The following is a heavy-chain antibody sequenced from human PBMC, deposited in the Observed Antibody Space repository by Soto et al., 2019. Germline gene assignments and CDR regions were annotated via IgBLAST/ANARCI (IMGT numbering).Heavy chain of an antibody. V-gene: IGHV1-69*01. J-gene: IGHJ5*02. Sequence: QVQLVQSGAEVKKSGSSVRVSCKASGAAFNTITINWVRQAPGQWLEWMGGFVPVFGSATYAQKFQGRVAITADASTITFYMELSRLNSEDTALYYCVREDDTTGSYSWFDPWGQGTLVTVSS. CDR1: GAAFNTIT. CDR2: FVPVFGSA. CDR3: VREDDTTGSYSWFDP. D-gene: IGHD3-9*01.